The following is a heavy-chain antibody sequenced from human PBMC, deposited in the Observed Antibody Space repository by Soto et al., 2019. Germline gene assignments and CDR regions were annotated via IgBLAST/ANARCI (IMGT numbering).Heavy chain of an antibody. D-gene: IGHD1-20*01. CDR1: GFTFSSYW. CDR3: ARGRYNWNY. Sequence: EVQLVESGGGLVQPGGSLRLSCAASGFTFSSYWMSWVRQAPGKGPEWVANIKEDGSDKYIVDFVKGRFTISRDNAKNSLYLQMSSLRAEDTAVYHCARGRYNWNYWGQGTLVTVSS. V-gene: IGHV3-7*03. J-gene: IGHJ4*02. CDR2: IKEDGSDK.